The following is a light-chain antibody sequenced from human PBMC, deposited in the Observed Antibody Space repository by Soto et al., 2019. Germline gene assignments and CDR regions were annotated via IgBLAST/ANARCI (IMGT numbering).Light chain of an antibody. CDR1: QSVSSSY. CDR2: GAS. J-gene: IGKJ1*01. CDR3: HHYGRPPWT. V-gene: IGKV3-20*01. Sequence: EIEVTQSPVTXSLSPRKRAPVTCRASQSVSSSYLDWYHQKPGKAXXXLXYGASSRDAGIPDRSSRSGSGTDFHPTTSRREPEDFQVYYCHHYGRPPWTCDQGPRWIS.